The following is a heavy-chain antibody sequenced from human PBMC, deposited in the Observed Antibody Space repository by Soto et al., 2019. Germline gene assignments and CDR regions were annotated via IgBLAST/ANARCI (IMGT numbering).Heavy chain of an antibody. CDR1: GYTFTGYY. Sequence: GASVTVSCTASGYTFTGYYMHWVRQAPGQGLEWMGWINPNSGGTNYAQKFQGWVTMTRDTSISTAYMELSRLRSDDTAVYYCARGGVVVPAAMRGLDYWGQGTLVTVSS. CDR3: ARGGVVVPAAMRGLDY. D-gene: IGHD2-2*01. J-gene: IGHJ4*02. V-gene: IGHV1-2*04. CDR2: INPNSGGT.